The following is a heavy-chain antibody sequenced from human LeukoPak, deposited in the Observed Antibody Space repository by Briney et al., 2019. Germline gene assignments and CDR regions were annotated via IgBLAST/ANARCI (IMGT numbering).Heavy chain of an antibody. CDR3: ARQRGYCSSGSCYFDY. CDR2: TNPSGDDT. CDR1: GFTFSSSA. V-gene: IGHV3-23*01. D-gene: IGHD2-15*01. J-gene: IGHJ4*02. Sequence: PGGSLRLSCAAPGFTFSSSAMSWVRQAPGKGLEWVSATNPSGDDTYYAESVRGRFTISRDNSKNTVYLQMNSLRAEDTAAYYCARQRGYCSSGSCYFDYWGQGTLVTVSS.